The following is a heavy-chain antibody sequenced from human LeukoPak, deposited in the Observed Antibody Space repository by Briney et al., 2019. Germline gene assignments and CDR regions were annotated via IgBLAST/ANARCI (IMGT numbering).Heavy chain of an antibody. CDR3: ARGGSYTMVKNY. V-gene: IGHV4-39*07. J-gene: IGHJ4*02. CDR2: MYSSGST. Sequence: SETLSLTFTVSGGSISSSSYYWGWIRQPPGKGLEWIGSMYSSGSTCYNPSLKSRVTISVDTSKNQFSLKLNSVTAADTAVYYCARGGSYTMVKNYWGQGTLVTVSS. D-gene: IGHD1-26*01. CDR1: GGSISSSSYY.